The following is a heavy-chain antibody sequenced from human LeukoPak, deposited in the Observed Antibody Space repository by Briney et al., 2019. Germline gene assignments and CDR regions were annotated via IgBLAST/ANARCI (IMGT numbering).Heavy chain of an antibody. CDR3: ARGGRITIFGVVINDSEYFQH. Sequence: ASVKVSCKASGYTFTSYGISWVRQAPGQGLEWMGWISAYNGNTNYAQKLQGRVTMTTDTSTSTAYMELRSLRSDDTAVYYCARGGRITIFGVVINDSEYFQHWGQGTLVTVSS. J-gene: IGHJ1*01. V-gene: IGHV1-18*01. D-gene: IGHD3-3*01. CDR2: ISAYNGNT. CDR1: GYTFTSYG.